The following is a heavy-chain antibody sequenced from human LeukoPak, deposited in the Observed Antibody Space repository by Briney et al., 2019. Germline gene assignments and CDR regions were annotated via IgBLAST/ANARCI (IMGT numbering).Heavy chain of an antibody. Sequence: ASVKVSCKASGYTFTSYGISWVRQAPGQGLEWMGWISAYNGNTNYAQKLQGRVTMTTDTSTSTAYMELRSLRSDDTAVYYCARALLDIVVVPAARGGWFDPWGQGTLVTVSS. CDR3: ARALLDIVVVPAARGGWFDP. J-gene: IGHJ5*02. V-gene: IGHV1-18*01. D-gene: IGHD2-2*01. CDR2: ISAYNGNT. CDR1: GYTFTSYG.